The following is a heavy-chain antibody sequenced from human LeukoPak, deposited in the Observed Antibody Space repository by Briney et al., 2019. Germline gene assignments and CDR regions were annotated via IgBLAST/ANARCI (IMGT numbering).Heavy chain of an antibody. CDR2: IYHSGST. J-gene: IGHJ4*02. CDR3: ARRGYSGNEAYFAY. V-gene: IGHV4-4*02. CDR1: GDSMSSGAR. D-gene: IGHD5-12*01. Sequence: SATLSLTCTVSGDSMSSGARWSWVRQSPGKGLEWIGEIYHSGSTNYNPSLRGRVTLSVDNSNNHFSLDLSSVTAADTAFYYCARRGYSGNEAYFAYWGQGTLVTVSS.